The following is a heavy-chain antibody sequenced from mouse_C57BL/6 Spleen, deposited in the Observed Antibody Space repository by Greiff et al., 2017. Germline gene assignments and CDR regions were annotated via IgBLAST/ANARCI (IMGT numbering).Heavy chain of an antibody. J-gene: IGHJ3*01. CDR1: GFSLTSYG. CDR3: ARMDDGYWFAY. V-gene: IGHV2-2*01. D-gene: IGHD2-3*01. Sequence: VHLVESGPGLVQPSQSLSITCTVSGFSLTSYGVHWVRQSPGKGLEWLGVIWSGGSTDYNAAFISRLSISKDNSKSQVFFKMNSLQADDTAIYYCARMDDGYWFAYWGQGTLVTVSA. CDR2: IWSGGST.